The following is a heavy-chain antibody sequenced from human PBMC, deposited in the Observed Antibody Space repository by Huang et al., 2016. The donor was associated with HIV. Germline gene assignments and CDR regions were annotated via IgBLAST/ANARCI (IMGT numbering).Heavy chain of an antibody. Sequence: QVQLVQSGAEVKKPGASVKVSCKVSGYTLTELSIHWGRQAPGKVLEWVGGFAPDHRETNYAQNVQGRVTMTAETATATAYAELNSLRSEDTAVYYCATGFDKYYDIWGQGTMVIASS. CDR1: GYTLTELS. D-gene: IGHD3-9*01. CDR3: ATGFDKYYDI. J-gene: IGHJ3*02. V-gene: IGHV1-24*01. CDR2: FAPDHRET.